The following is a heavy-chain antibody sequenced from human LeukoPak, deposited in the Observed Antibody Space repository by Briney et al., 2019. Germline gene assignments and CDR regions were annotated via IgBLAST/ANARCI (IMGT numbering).Heavy chain of an antibody. J-gene: IGHJ4*02. CDR1: GFTFGSYA. CDR3: ARGNTITMIVVVIF. D-gene: IGHD3-22*01. CDR2: ISYDGSNK. V-gene: IGHV3-30*01. Sequence: PGRSLRLSCAASGFTFGSYAMHWVRQAPGKGLEWVAVISYDGSNKYYADSVKGRFTISRDNSKNTLYLQMNSLRAEDTAVYYCARGNTITMIVVVIFWGQGTLVTVSS.